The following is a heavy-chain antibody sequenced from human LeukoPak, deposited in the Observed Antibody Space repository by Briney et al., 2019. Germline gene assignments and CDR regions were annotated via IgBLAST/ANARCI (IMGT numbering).Heavy chain of an antibody. J-gene: IGHJ4*02. D-gene: IGHD5-12*01. CDR1: GFTFSSYA. V-gene: IGHV3-23*01. CDR2: ISGSGGST. CDR3: AKRYSGYDFIDY. Sequence: GGSLRLSCAASGFTFSSYAMSWVRHAPGKGLEWVSAISGSGGSTYYADSVKGRFTISRDNSKNTLYLQMNSLRAEDTAVYYCAKRYSGYDFIDYWGQGTLVTVSS.